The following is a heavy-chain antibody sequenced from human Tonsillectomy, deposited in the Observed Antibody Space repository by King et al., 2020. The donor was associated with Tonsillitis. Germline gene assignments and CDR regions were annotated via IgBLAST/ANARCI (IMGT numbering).Heavy chain of an antibody. D-gene: IGHD5-18*01. Sequence: VQLVESGGGLVQPGGSLRLSCTASTFTFSSYAMSWVRQAPGKGLEWVSGISGSGGSTFYAKSLKGRFTISRANSKNTLYVQMNSLRAEDTALYYCAKDRAAMITPTGSMDVWGQGTTVTVSS. CDR2: ISGSGGST. V-gene: IGHV3-23*04. CDR3: AKDRAAMITPTGSMDV. CDR1: TFTFSSYA. J-gene: IGHJ6*02.